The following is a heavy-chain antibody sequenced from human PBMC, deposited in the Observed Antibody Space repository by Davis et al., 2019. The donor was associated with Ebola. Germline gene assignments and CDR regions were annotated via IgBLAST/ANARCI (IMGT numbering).Heavy chain of an antibody. Sequence: GESLKISCVASGFTFSSVGMNWVRQAPGKGLEWVSFITDNGHVYYADSLKGRFAISRDNAKNSLYLQMNGLRVEDTAIYYCAKDTSNIWFDIWGQGTMVTVSS. CDR2: ITDNGHV. V-gene: IGHV3-21*04. J-gene: IGHJ3*02. D-gene: IGHD1-26*01. CDR3: AKDTSNIWFDI. CDR1: GFTFSSVG.